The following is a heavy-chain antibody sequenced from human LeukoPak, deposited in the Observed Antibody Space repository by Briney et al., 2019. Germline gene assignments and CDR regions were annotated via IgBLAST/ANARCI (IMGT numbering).Heavy chain of an antibody. CDR1: GFIFSSYG. CDR2: IWYDGSNK. J-gene: IGHJ1*01. CDR3: ARGDGYNDAEYLQH. V-gene: IGHV3-33*01. Sequence: GRSLRLSCAASGFIFSSYGMHWVRQAPGKGLEWVAVIWYDGSNKYYGDSVKGRFTISRDNSKKTPYLQMNSLRVEDTAVYYCARGDGYNDAEYLQHWGQGTLVTVS. D-gene: IGHD5-24*01.